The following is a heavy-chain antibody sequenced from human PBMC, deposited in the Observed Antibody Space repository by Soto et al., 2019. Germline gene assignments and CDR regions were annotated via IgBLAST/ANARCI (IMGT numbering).Heavy chain of an antibody. Sequence: SETLSLTCTVSGVSISSGDYYWSWIRQPPGKGLEWIGYIYDSGSTNYNPSLKSRVIISVDKSKNQFSLKLTSVTAADTAVYYCAREDCDGITCYYYYGMDVWGQGTKVTVSS. J-gene: IGHJ6*02. CDR1: GVSISSGDYY. CDR2: IYDSGST. D-gene: IGHD2-21*01. CDR3: AREDCDGITCYYYYGMDV. V-gene: IGHV4-30-4*01.